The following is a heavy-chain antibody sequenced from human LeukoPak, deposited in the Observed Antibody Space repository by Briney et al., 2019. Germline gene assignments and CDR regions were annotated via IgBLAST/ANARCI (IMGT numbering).Heavy chain of an antibody. V-gene: IGHV4-59*01. CDR2: IYYSGNT. CDR1: GGSINSYY. J-gene: IGHJ3*02. D-gene: IGHD5-18*01. Sequence: SETLSLTCTVSGGSINSYYWSWTRQPPGRGLEYIGHIYYSGNTDYNPSLKSRVTISVDTSKNQFSLKLSSVTAADTAVYYCARVRRGYSYGYNAFDIWGQGTMVTVSS. CDR3: ARVRRGYSYGYNAFDI.